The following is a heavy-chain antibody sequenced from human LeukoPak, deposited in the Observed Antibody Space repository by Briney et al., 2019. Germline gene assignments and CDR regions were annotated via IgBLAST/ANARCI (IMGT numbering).Heavy chain of an antibody. Sequence: GGSLRLSCVDSGFTFSAYAMHWVRQAPGKGLEWVAVMSNDGTNAYYADSVKGRFTISRDNSKNTLYLQMSSLSAEDTAVYYCARCSTRSGHAVRWFDPGGQGTLVTVST. CDR1: GFTFSAYA. CDR3: ARCSTRSGHAVRWFDP. CDR2: MSNDGTNA. J-gene: IGHJ5*02. V-gene: IGHV3-30-3*01. D-gene: IGHD2-15*01.